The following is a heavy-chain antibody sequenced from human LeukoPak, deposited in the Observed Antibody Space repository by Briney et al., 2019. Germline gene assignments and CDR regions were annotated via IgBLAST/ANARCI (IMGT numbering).Heavy chain of an antibody. D-gene: IGHD3-22*01. CDR2: IYYSGST. Sequence: SETLSLTCTVSGGSISSYYWSWIRQPPGKGLEWIGYIYYSGSTNYNPSLKSRVTISVDTSKNQFSLKLSSVTAADTAVYYCARGRYYYDSSGYRDAFDIWGQGTMVTVSS. CDR3: ARGRYYYDSSGYRDAFDI. J-gene: IGHJ3*02. CDR1: GGSISSYY. V-gene: IGHV4-59*01.